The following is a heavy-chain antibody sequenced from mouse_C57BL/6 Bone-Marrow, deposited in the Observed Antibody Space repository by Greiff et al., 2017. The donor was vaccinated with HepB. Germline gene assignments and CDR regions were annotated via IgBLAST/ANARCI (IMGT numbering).Heavy chain of an antibody. CDR1: GYTFTGYW. V-gene: IGHV1-64*01. CDR3: ARGGYGSSRYYFDY. J-gene: IGHJ2*01. CDR2: IHPNSGST. D-gene: IGHD1-1*01. Sequence: QVQLQQPGAELVKPGASVKLSCKASGYTFTGYWMHWVKQRPGQGLEWIGMIHPNSGSTNYNEKFKSKATLTVDKSSSTAYMQLSSLTSEDSAVYYCARGGYGSSRYYFDYWGQGTTLTVSS.